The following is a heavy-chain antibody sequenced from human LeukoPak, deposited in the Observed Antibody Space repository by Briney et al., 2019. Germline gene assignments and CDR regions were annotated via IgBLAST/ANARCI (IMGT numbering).Heavy chain of an antibody. CDR1: GFTFSRYS. Sequence: PGGSLRLSCAASGFTFSRYSMNWVRQAPGKGLEWVAVISKDGSNKYYADSVKGRFTISRDNSKNTLYLQMNSLRVDDTAVYYCAREVWVFDYWGQGTLVTVSS. D-gene: IGHD1-14*01. CDR3: AREVWVFDY. CDR2: ISKDGSNK. J-gene: IGHJ4*02. V-gene: IGHV3-30*03.